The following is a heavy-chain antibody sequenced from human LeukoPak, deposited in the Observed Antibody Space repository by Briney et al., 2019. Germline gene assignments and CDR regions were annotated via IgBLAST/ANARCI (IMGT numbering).Heavy chain of an antibody. CDR2: INHSGST. J-gene: IGHJ5*02. CDR1: GGSFSGYY. Sequence: SETLSLTCAVYGGSFSGYYWSWIRQPPGKGLEWIGEINHSGSTNYNPSLKSRVTISVDTSKNQFSLKLSSVTAADTAVYYCARATDILTGYWGHRFDPWGQGTLSPSPQ. CDR3: ARATDILTGYWGHRFDP. V-gene: IGHV4-34*01. D-gene: IGHD3-9*01.